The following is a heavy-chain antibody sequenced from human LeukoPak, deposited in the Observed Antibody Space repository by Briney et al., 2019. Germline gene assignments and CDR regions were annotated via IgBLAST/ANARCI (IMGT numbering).Heavy chain of an antibody. D-gene: IGHD3-22*01. V-gene: IGHV3-7*01. CDR1: GFTFSSYW. Sequence: GGSLRLSCAASGFTFSSYWMSWVRQAPGKGLEWVAYIKQDGSEKYYVDSVKGRFTISRDNAKNSLYLQMNSLRAEDTAVYYCAKGFEYYYDSSGYQYYFDYWGQGTLVTISS. CDR2: IKQDGSEK. CDR3: AKGFEYYYDSSGYQYYFDY. J-gene: IGHJ4*02.